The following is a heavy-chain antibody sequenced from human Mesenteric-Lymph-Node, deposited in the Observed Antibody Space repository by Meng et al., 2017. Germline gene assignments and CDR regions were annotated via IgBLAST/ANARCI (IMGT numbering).Heavy chain of an antibody. CDR2: MYPGDSKT. D-gene: IGHD6-13*01. CDR1: GYSFYGYW. CDR3: ARFDGSSWSKNWFEF. V-gene: IGHV5-51*01. Sequence: GFLSPSCKGSGYSFYGYWIAWVRQMRGKGLEWRGIMYPGDSKTRYSPSIQGQVTISADKSNSTAYLQWSSLKASDTAMYYCARFDGSSWSKNWFEFWGQGTLVTVSS. J-gene: IGHJ5*01.